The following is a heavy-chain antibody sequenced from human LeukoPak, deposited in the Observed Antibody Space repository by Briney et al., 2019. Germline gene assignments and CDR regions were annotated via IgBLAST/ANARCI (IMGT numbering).Heavy chain of an antibody. CDR2: ISSSSSYI. CDR3: ARIGAVAGATWLSRGNEWALDI. Sequence: PGGSLRLSCAASGFTFNSYTVNWVRQVPGKGLEWVSSISSSSSYIYYSDSVKGRLTISRDNAKNSLYLQMNSLRAEDTAVYYCARIGAVAGATWLSRGNEWALDIWGQGTMVTVSS. D-gene: IGHD1-26*01. V-gene: IGHV3-21*01. J-gene: IGHJ3*02. CDR1: GFTFNSYT.